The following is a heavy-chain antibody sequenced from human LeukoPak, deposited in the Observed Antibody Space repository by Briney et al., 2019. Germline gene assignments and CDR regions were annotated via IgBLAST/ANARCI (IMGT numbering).Heavy chain of an antibody. D-gene: IGHD4-11*01. Sequence: PSETLSLTCAVYGGSLSGYYWSWIRQPPGKGLEWIGEINHSGSTNYNPSLKSRVTISVDTSKNQFSLKLSSVTAADTAVYYCARASNSKDYYYYYYYMDVWGKGTTVTVSS. V-gene: IGHV4-34*01. J-gene: IGHJ6*03. CDR3: ARASNSKDYYYYYYYMDV. CDR1: GGSLSGYY. CDR2: INHSGST.